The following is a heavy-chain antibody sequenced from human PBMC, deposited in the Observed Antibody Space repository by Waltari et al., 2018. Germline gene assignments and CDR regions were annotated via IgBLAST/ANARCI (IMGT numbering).Heavy chain of an antibody. CDR1: GYMFTNYY. Sequence: QVQLVQSGAEVKKPGASVKIACKASGYMFTNYYMYWVRQAPGQGLEWMGWINPTSGGTNHAQKFQGRVTMTRDTSISTAYMELTRLRSDDTAVYFCARRKGYCTSSTCPPVQGYFGYWGQGTLVTVSS. CDR2: INPTSGGT. CDR3: ARRKGYCTSSTCPPVQGYFGY. D-gene: IGHD2-2*01. J-gene: IGHJ4*02. V-gene: IGHV1-2*02.